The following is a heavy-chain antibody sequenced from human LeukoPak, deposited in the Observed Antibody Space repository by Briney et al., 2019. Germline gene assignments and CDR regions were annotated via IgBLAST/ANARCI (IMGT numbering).Heavy chain of an antibody. J-gene: IGHJ4*02. V-gene: IGHV3-21*01. CDR1: GFTFSNYW. CDR3: ARQSSGWYSRY. Sequence: GGSLRLSCAASGFTFSNYWMSWVRQAPGKGLEWVSSISSSSSYIYYADSVKGRFTISRDNAKNSLYLQMNSLRAEDTAVYYCARQSSGWYSRYWGQGTLVTVSS. CDR2: ISSSSSYI. D-gene: IGHD6-19*01.